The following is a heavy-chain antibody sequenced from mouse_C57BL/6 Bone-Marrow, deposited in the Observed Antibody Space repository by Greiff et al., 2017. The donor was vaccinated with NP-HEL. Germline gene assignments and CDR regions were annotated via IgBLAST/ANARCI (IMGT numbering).Heavy chain of an antibody. V-gene: IGHV14-4*01. J-gene: IGHJ4*01. CDR2: IDPENGDT. Sequence: EVQLQQSGAELVRPGASVKLSCTASGFNIKDDYMHWVKQRPEQGLEWIGWIDPENGDTEYASKFQGKATITADTSSNTAYLQLSSLTSEDTAVYYCTERLRPYYYAMDYWGQGTSVTVSS. CDR3: TERLRPYYYAMDY. D-gene: IGHD2-4*01. CDR1: GFNIKDDY.